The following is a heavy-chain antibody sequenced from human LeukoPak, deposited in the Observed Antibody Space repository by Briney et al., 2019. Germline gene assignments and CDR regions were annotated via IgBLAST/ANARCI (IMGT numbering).Heavy chain of an antibody. CDR1: GFTFSRYT. CDR3: ARDASPYDSINWFDP. V-gene: IGHV3-21*01. CDR2: ISGTSSYR. J-gene: IGHJ5*02. Sequence: GGSLRLSRAASGFTFSRYTMNWVRQVPGKGLEWVSSISGTSSYRYYAESVKGRFSISRDDATNSVYLQMNSLRVEDTAVYYCARDASPYDSINWFDPWGQGTLVTVSS. D-gene: IGHD3-3*01.